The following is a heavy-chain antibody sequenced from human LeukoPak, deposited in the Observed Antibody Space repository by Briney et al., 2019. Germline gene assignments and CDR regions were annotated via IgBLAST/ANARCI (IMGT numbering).Heavy chain of an antibody. Sequence: GGSLRLSCAASGFTVSSNYMNWVRQAPGKGLEWVSSISSSSSYIYYADSVKGRFTISRDNAKNSLYLQMNSLRAEDTAVYYCASGGSYRSPFDHWGQGTLVTVSS. CDR3: ASGGSYRSPFDH. D-gene: IGHD1-26*01. J-gene: IGHJ4*02. V-gene: IGHV3-21*01. CDR2: ISSSSSYI. CDR1: GFTVSSNY.